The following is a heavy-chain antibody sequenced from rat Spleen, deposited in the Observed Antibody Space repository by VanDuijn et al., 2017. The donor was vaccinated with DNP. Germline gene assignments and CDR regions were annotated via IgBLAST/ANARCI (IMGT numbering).Heavy chain of an antibody. CDR1: GFTFSDYH. CDR2: IVYDGSRT. D-gene: IGHD1-1*01. V-gene: IGHV5S10*01. CDR3: IRRTVVTGAMDA. Sequence: EVQLAESGGGLVQPGGSLKLSCAASGFTFSDYHMVWVRQAPKKGLEWVATIVYDGSRTYYRDSVKGRFTISRDNAESTLDLQMLSLRSEDTATYYCIRRTVVTGAMDAWGQGTAVAVSS. J-gene: IGHJ4*01.